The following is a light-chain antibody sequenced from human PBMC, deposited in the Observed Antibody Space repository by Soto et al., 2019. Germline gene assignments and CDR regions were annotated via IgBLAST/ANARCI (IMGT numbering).Light chain of an antibody. CDR3: QRYGNSPPLT. CDR1: QSISSTS. Sequence: VLTQSPGTLSLSPGEIATLSCRASQSISSTSLAWYQHQPGQAPRLLVYGASVRASGIPDRFSVGGSATDFTLTISRLEPEDFAVYYCQRYGNSPPLTFGGGTKVDIK. J-gene: IGKJ4*01. V-gene: IGKV3-20*01. CDR2: GAS.